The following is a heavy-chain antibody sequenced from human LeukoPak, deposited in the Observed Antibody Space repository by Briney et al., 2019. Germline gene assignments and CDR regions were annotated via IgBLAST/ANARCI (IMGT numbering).Heavy chain of an antibody. J-gene: IGHJ4*02. CDR2: IYYSGST. D-gene: IGHD1-26*01. CDR1: GGSISSSSYY. CDR3: ARTLSRWDPFDY. Sequence: SETLSLTCTVSGGSISSSSYYWGWIRQPPGKGLGWIGSIYYSGSTYYNPSLKSRVTISVDTSKNQFSLKLSSVTAADTAVYYCARTLSRWDPFDYWGQGTLVTVSS. V-gene: IGHV4-39*07.